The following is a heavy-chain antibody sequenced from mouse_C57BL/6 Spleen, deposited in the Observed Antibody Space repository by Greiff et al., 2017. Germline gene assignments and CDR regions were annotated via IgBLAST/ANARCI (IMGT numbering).Heavy chain of an antibody. D-gene: IGHD1-1*01. Sequence: QVQLQQPGAELVRPGTSVKLSCKASGYTFTSYWMHWVKQRPGQGLEWIGVIDPSDSYTNYNQKFKGKATLTVDTSSSTAYMQLSSLTSEDSAVYYCARTITTVVATEAMDYWGQGTSVTVSS. CDR1: GYTFTSYW. CDR3: ARTITTVVATEAMDY. V-gene: IGHV1-59*01. J-gene: IGHJ4*01. CDR2: IDPSDSYT.